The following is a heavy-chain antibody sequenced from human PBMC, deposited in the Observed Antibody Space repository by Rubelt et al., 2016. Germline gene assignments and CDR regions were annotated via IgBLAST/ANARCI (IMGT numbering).Heavy chain of an antibody. V-gene: IGHV3-30*04. CDR1: GFTFSSYA. CDR3: AKETYYDSSGYSSAFDI. Sequence: QVQLVESGGGVVQPGRSLRLSCAASGFTFSSYAMHWVRQAPGKGLEWVAVISYDGSNKYYADSVKGLFTISRDNSKTTLYLQMNSLRAEDTAVYYCAKETYYDSSGYSSAFDIWGQGTMVTVSS. J-gene: IGHJ3*02. D-gene: IGHD3-22*01. CDR2: ISYDGSNK.